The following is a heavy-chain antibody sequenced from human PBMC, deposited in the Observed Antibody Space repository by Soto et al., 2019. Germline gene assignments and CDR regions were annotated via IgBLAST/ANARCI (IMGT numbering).Heavy chain of an antibody. J-gene: IGHJ4*02. D-gene: IGHD3-10*01. CDR1: GYTFTSYE. V-gene: IGHV1-8*01. CDR3: ARGELLWFGELLR. CDR2: MNPNSGDT. Sequence: QVQLVQSGAEVKKPGASVKVSCKASGYTFTSYEINWVRQATGQGLEWMGWMNPNSGDTGYAQKCQGRVTIARNTSISTAYMELSSLRSEDTAVYYCARGELLWFGELLRWGQGTLVTVSS.